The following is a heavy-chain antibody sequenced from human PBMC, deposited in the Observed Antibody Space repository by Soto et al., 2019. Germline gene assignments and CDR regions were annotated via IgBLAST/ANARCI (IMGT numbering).Heavy chain of an antibody. V-gene: IGHV4-39*01. CDR1: GASISVHSYY. Sequence: SETLSLTCTVSGASISVHSYYWTWIRQPPGKGLEWIGSSYYSGTTYFNPSLKSRATISVDTSKNQFSLRLTSVTAADTAIYYCTRRYNWNDNYFDYWGQGTLVTVSS. D-gene: IGHD1-20*01. CDR2: SYYSGTT. CDR3: TRRYNWNDNYFDY. J-gene: IGHJ4*02.